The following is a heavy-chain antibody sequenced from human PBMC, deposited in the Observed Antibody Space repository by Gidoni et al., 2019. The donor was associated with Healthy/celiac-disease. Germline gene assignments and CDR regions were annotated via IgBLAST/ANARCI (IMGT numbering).Heavy chain of an antibody. CDR2: IYPGDSDT. Sequence: EVQLVQSGAEVTQPGESLKISCKCSGYSFTSYWIGWVRQMPGKGLEWLGIIYPGDSDTRYSPSVQGQVTISADKSISTAYLKWSSMKASDTAMYYCARFLYYYDSSGYHYYYYGMDVWGQGTTVTVSS. CDR3: ARFLYYYDSSGYHYYYYGMDV. V-gene: IGHV5-51*01. J-gene: IGHJ6*02. D-gene: IGHD3-22*01. CDR1: GYSFTSYW.